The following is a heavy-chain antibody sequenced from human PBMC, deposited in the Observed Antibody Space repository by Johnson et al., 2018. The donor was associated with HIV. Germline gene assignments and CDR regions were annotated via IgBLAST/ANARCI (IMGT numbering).Heavy chain of an antibody. Sequence: EQLVESGGASVQPGGSLRLSCAASGFNFSSHWMHWVRQAPGKGLEWVSGVNWNGGSTGYADSVKGRFTISRDNAKNSLYLQRNSLRAEDTAMYYCARQSRSVGAPDAFDIWGQGTMVTVSS. V-gene: IGHV3-74*02. CDR1: GFNFSSHW. J-gene: IGHJ3*02. CDR3: ARQSRSVGAPDAFDI. D-gene: IGHD1-26*01. CDR2: VNWNGGST.